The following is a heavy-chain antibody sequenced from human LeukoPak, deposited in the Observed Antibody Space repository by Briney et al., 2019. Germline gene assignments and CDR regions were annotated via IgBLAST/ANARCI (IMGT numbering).Heavy chain of an antibody. J-gene: IGHJ4*02. Sequence: PSQTLSLTCTVSGGSISSGSYYWSWIRQPAGKGLEWIGRIYTSGSANYNASLKSRVTISVDTSKNQFSLKLSSVTAADTAVYYCARHPRIAAALDYWGQGTLVTVSS. CDR2: IYTSGSA. CDR1: GGSISSGSYY. D-gene: IGHD6-13*01. V-gene: IGHV4-61*02. CDR3: ARHPRIAAALDY.